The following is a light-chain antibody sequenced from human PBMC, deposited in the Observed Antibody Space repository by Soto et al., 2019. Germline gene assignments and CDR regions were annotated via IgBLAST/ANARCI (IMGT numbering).Light chain of an antibody. Sequence: EIVLTQSPATLSLSPGERATLSCRASQSVSSYFAWYQQQPGQAPRLLIYDASNRATGIPARFSGSGSGTDFTLTISSLEPEDFAVHYCQQRSNWPPLFTFGPGTKVDSK. CDR1: QSVSSY. CDR3: QQRSNWPPLFT. V-gene: IGKV3-11*01. CDR2: DAS. J-gene: IGKJ3*01.